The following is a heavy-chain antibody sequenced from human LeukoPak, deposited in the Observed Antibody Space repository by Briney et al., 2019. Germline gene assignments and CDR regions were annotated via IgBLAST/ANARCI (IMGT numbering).Heavy chain of an antibody. J-gene: IGHJ4*02. CDR3: AKDRSGYSYGWIFDY. D-gene: IGHD5-18*01. CDR2: ISGDGGST. CDR1: GFTFDDYA. V-gene: IGHV3-43*02. Sequence: GGSLRLSCAASGFTFDDYAMHWVRQAPGKGLEWVSLISGDGGSTYYTDSVKGRFTISRDNSKNSLYLQMNSLRTEDTALYYCAKDRSGYSYGWIFDYWGQGTLVTVSS.